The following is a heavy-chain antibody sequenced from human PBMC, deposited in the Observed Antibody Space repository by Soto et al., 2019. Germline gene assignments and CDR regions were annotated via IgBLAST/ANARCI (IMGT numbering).Heavy chain of an antibody. J-gene: IGHJ4*02. Sequence: LRLSCGASGFTFSVYAMTWVRQAPGKGLEWVSAISGNGGSTYYADSVKGRFTISRDNSKSTLHLQMNSLRVEDTAVYYCAKDRTFGPPLVRFDSWGQGTLVTVSS. V-gene: IGHV3-23*01. D-gene: IGHD6-6*01. CDR1: GFTFSVYA. CDR2: ISGNGGST. CDR3: AKDRTFGPPLVRFDS.